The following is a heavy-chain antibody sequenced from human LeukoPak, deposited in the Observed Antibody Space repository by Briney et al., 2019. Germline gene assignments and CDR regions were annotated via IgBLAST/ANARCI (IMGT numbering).Heavy chain of an antibody. CDR1: GFTFSNYD. D-gene: IGHD2/OR15-2a*01. V-gene: IGHV3-13*04. CDR3: ARVSTYYYGMDV. CDR2: IGSAGDT. Sequence: GGSLRLSCAASGFTFSNYDMHWVRQATGEGLEWVSAIGSAGDTYYADSVKGRFTISRDNSKNTLYLQMNSLRAEDTAVYYCARVSTYYYGMDVWGQGTTVTVSS. J-gene: IGHJ6*02.